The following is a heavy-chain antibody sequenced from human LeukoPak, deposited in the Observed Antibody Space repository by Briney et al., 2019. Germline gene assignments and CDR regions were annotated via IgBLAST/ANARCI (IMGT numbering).Heavy chain of an antibody. D-gene: IGHD3-10*01. J-gene: IGHJ4*02. CDR1: GGSFSGYY. CDR2: INHSGST. CDR3: ARGRWFGELLWGFFDY. V-gene: IGHV4-34*01. Sequence: PSETLSLTCAVYGGSFSGYYWRWIRQPPGKGLELIGEINHSGSTNYNPSLKSRVTISVDTSKNQFSLKLSSVTAADTAVYYCARGRWFGELLWGFFDYWGQGILVTVSS.